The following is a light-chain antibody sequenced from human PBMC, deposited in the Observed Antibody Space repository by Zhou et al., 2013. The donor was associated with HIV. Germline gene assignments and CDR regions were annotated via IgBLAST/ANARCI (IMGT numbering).Light chain of an antibody. CDR3: QQGSNWRT. CDR1: QSVSSSY. V-gene: IGKV3D-20*02. J-gene: IGKJ1*01. CDR2: DAS. Sequence: EIVLTQSPGTLSLSPGERATLSCRASQSVSSSYLAWYQQKPGQAPRLLIYDASNRATGIPARFSGSGSGTDFTLTISSLEPEDFAVYYCQQGSNWRTFGQGTKVEIK.